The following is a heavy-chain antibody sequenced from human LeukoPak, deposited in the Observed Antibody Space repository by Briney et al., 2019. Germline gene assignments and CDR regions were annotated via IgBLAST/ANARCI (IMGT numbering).Heavy chain of an antibody. V-gene: IGHV4-39*07. D-gene: IGHD2/OR15-2a*01. Sequence: PSETLSLTFTVSGASTRSNNYYWAWIRQPPGKGLEWIGSIYYLGTTYDNPSLKSRVTISVDTSKNQFSLKLSSVTAADTAVYYCAREYRIVQAFDIWGQGTMVTVSS. CDR2: IYYLGTT. J-gene: IGHJ3*02. CDR1: GASTRSNNYY. CDR3: AREYRIVQAFDI.